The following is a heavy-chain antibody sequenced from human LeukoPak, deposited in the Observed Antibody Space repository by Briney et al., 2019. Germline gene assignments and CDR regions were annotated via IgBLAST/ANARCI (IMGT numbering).Heavy chain of an antibody. J-gene: IGHJ3*02. V-gene: IGHV1-8*01. CDR1: GYTFTSYD. Sequence: GASVKVSRKASGYTFTSYDINWVRQATGQGLEWMGWMNPNSGNTGYAQKFQGRVTMTRNTSISTAYMELSSLRSEDTAVYYCARGGEGIAVAGTRSPAFDIWGQGTMVTVSS. CDR2: MNPNSGNT. D-gene: IGHD6-19*01. CDR3: ARGGEGIAVAGTRSPAFDI.